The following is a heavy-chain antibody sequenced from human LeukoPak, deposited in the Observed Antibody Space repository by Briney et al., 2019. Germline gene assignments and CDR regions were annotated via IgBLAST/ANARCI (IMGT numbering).Heavy chain of an antibody. CDR2: IYPGDSDT. CDR1: GFSFTNYW. CDR3: ARRIAVAGSDAFDI. J-gene: IGHJ3*02. V-gene: IGHV5-51*01. D-gene: IGHD6-19*01. Sequence: GESLKISCKGSGFSFTNYWIGWVRQMPGKGLEWMGIIYPGDSDTRYSPSFQGQVTISADKSISFAYLQWSSLKASDTAMYYCARRIAVAGSDAFDIWGQGTMVTVSP.